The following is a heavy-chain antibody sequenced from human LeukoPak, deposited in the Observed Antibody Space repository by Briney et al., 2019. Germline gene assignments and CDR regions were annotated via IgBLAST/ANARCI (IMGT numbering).Heavy chain of an antibody. Sequence: SETLSLTCTVSGGSVTSGGYYWGWVRQPPGKGLEWLGYTYHSGSPYYNPSLKSRVTISVDRSKSLFSLRLHSVTAAAPAVYFCARAPVGRSGTAPRFLHFFDYWPQGTVLTVSS. CDR2: TYHSGSP. CDR1: GGSVTSGGYY. J-gene: IGHJ4*02. D-gene: IGHD3-3*01. V-gene: IGHV4-30-2*01. CDR3: ARAPVGRSGTAPRFLHFFDY.